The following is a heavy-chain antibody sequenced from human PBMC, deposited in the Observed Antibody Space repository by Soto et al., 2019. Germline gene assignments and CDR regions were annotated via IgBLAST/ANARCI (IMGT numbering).Heavy chain of an antibody. V-gene: IGHV3-74*03. D-gene: IGHD1-26*01. CDR3: ARGRGTYYADS. CDR2: IDTDGSTGGT. J-gene: IGHJ4*02. Sequence: EVRLVESGGALVPPGGSLRLTCEASGFTFSGHWMHWVRRAPGKGLVWVSHIDTDGSTGGTSYADSVNGRFTVSRDDSNDRRYLQMNDLRVEDSAVYYCARGRGTYYADSWGQGTLVTVSS. CDR1: GFTFSGHW.